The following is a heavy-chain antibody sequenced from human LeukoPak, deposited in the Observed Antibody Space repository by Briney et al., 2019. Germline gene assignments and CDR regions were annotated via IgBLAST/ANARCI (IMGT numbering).Heavy chain of an antibody. J-gene: IGHJ4*02. V-gene: IGHV3-53*01. Sequence: GGSLRLSCAASGLTVSSNYMSWVRQAPGKGLEWVSVIYSGGSTYYADSVKGRFTISRDNSKNTLYLQMNSLRAEDTAVYYCARDKLGSGWFYFDYWGQGTLVTVSS. CDR3: ARDKLGSGWFYFDY. D-gene: IGHD6-19*01. CDR1: GLTVSSNY. CDR2: IYSGGST.